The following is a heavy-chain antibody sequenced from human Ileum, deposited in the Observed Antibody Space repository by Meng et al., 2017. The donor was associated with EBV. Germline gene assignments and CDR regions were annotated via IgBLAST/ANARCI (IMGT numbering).Heavy chain of an antibody. J-gene: IGHJ4*02. V-gene: IGHV1-18*01. CDR3: ARVGARGGSCYY. Sequence: QVQRVRSGAGVKKPGVSVRGSGKHSCYTFTSFGISWVRQASGQGLEWMGWSSAYNGNTKYAQKLQGRVTITTDTSTSTAYMELRSLRSDDTAVYYCARVGARGGSCYYWGQGTLVTVSS. D-gene: IGHD2-15*01. CDR1: CYTFTSFG. CDR2: SSAYNGNT.